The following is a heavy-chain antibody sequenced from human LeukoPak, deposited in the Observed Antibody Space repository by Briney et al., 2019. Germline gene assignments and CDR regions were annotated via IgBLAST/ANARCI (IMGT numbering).Heavy chain of an antibody. J-gene: IGHJ4*02. CDR2: IYHSGST. CDR1: GGSISSSNW. D-gene: IGHD2-21*01. CDR3: ARDRPYCGGDCYSFDY. V-gene: IGHV4-4*02. Sequence: PSGTLSLTCAVSGGSISSSNWWSWVRQPPGKGLEWIGEIYHSGSTNYNPSLKSRVTISVDTSKNQFSLKLSSVTAADTAVYYCARDRPYCGGDCYSFDYWGQGTLVTVSS.